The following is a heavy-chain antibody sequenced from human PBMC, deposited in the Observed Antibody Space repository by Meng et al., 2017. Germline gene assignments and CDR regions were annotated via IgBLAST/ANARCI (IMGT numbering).Heavy chain of an antibody. J-gene: IGHJ4*02. Sequence: GRLVESGGGLVQPGGSLRLSCAASGFTFSSYWMHWVRQAPGKGLVWVSRINSDGSSTSYADSMKGQFTISRDNAKNTLYLQMNSLRAEDTAVYYCARVPTYSSGWSDYWGQGTLVTVSS. CDR2: INSDGSST. V-gene: IGHV3/OR16-13*01. D-gene: IGHD6-19*01. CDR3: ARVPTYSSGWSDY. CDR1: GFTFSSYW.